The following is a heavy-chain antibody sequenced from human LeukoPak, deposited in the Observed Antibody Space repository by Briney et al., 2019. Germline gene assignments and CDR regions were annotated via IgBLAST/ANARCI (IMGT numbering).Heavy chain of an antibody. V-gene: IGHV3-23*01. CDR1: GFSFSNYA. J-gene: IGHJ4*02. CDR3: ARLRSGDY. D-gene: IGHD3-10*01. Sequence: GGSLRLSCAASGFSFSNYAMSWVRQAPGKGLEWVSVISSSGDTTYYADSVKGRFTISRDNAKNSLYLQMNSLRAEDTAVYYCARLRSGDYWGQGTLVTVSS. CDR2: ISSSGDTT.